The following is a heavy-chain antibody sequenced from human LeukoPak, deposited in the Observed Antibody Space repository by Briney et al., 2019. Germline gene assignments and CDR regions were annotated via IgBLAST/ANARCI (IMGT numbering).Heavy chain of an antibody. CDR3: AREGWDYHRRYNWFDP. CDR2: INHSGST. D-gene: IGHD3-16*01. J-gene: IGHJ5*02. V-gene: IGHV4-34*01. Sequence: SETLSLTCAVYGGSFSGYYWSWIRQPPGKGLEWIGEINHSGSTNYNPSLKSRVIISVDTSKNQFSLKLSSVTAADTAVYYCAREGWDYHRRYNWFDPWGQGTLVTVSS. CDR1: GGSFSGYY.